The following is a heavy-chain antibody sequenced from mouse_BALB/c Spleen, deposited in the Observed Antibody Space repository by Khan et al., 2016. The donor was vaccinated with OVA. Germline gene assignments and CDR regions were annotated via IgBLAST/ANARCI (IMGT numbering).Heavy chain of an antibody. CDR2: IWGDGST. Sequence: VQLKESGPGLVAPSQSLSITCTVSGFSLIDYDVSWIRQPPGKGLEWLGVIWGDGSTYYNSALKSRLSISKDNSKSQVFLKMYSLQTDDTAMYYCAKGVWSYYFALDYWGQGTSVTVSS. CDR1: GFSLIDYD. V-gene: IGHV2-6-5*01. CDR3: AKGVWSYYFALDY. D-gene: IGHD2-10*02. J-gene: IGHJ4*01.